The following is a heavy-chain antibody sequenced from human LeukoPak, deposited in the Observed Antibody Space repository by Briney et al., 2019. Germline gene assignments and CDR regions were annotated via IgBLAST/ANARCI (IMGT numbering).Heavy chain of an antibody. CDR1: GFTFSSYW. J-gene: IGHJ6*02. CDR2: IKQDGSEK. CDR3: ARGWLALYYYYYGMDV. D-gene: IGHD3-9*01. Sequence: GSLRLSCAASGFTFSSYWMSWSRQAPGKGLEGVANIKQDGSEKYYVDSVKGRFTISRDNAKNSLYLQVNSLRAEDTAVYYCARGWLALYYYYYGMDVWGQGTTVTVSS. V-gene: IGHV3-7*01.